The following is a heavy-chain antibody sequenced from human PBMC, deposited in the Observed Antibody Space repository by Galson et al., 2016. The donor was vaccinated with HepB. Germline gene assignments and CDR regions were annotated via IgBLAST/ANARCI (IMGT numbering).Heavy chain of an antibody. V-gene: IGHV5-10-1*01. Sequence: QSGAEVKKPGESLRISCHQLLAQLVRQVPGKGLEWMGRVDATNSYTFYSPSFQGHVTISADKSINTAYLQWSSLKPSDTAIYFCAETVLTAVGDWFDPWGQGTLVTVSS. CDR3: AETVLTAVGDWFDP. CDR1: QLL. CDR2: VDATNSYT. J-gene: IGHJ5*02. D-gene: IGHD7-27*01.